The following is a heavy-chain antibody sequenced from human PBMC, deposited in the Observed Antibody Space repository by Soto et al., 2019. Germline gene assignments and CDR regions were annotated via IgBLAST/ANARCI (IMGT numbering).Heavy chain of an antibody. J-gene: IGHJ4*02. D-gene: IGHD4-17*01. CDR3: ARERTVTTDFDY. Sequence: ASVKVSCKASGYTFTGYYMHWVRQAPGQGLEWMGWVNPNSGGTNYAQKFQGRVTMTRDTSISTAYMELSRLRSDDTAVYYCARERTVTTDFDYWGQGTLVTVSS. CDR2: VNPNSGGT. CDR1: GYTFTGYY. V-gene: IGHV1-2*02.